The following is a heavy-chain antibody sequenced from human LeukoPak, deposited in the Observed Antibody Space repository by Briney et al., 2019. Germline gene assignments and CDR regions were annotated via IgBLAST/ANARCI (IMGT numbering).Heavy chain of an antibody. J-gene: IGHJ3*01. CDR3: ARYYYDSRGENDAFDL. D-gene: IGHD3-22*01. V-gene: IGHV3-7*01. CDR2: IKEDGSEK. CDR1: GFAFSRYW. Sequence: GGSLRLSCAASGFAFSRYWMSWVRQAPGKRLEWVANIKEDGSEKYYVDSVKGRFTISRDNAKNSLYLQENSLRAEDTAVYYCARYYYDSRGENDAFDLWGQGTMVTVSS.